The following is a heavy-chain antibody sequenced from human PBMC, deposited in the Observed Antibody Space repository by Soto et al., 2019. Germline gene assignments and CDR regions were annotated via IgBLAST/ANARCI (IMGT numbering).Heavy chain of an antibody. CDR1: GDSVSSKRAT. J-gene: IGHJ4*02. CDR3: ARALAGSYDY. D-gene: IGHD1-26*01. Sequence: SQTLSLTCAISGDSVSSKRATWNWIRQSPSRGLEWLGRTYYRSKWSTDYAVSVKGRITVSPDTSKNQFSLQLNSVTPEDTAVYYCARALAGSYDYWGQGTLVTVSS. CDR2: TYYRSKWST. V-gene: IGHV6-1*01.